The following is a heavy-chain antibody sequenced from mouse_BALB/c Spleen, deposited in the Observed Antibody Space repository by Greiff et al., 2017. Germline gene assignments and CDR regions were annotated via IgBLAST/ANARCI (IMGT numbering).Heavy chain of an antibody. CDR1: GYTFTSYW. V-gene: IGHV1-9*01. J-gene: IGHJ4*01. Sequence: QVQLQQPGAELVKPGASVKLSCKASGYTFTSYWMHWVKQRPGHGLEWIGEILPGSGSTNYNEKFKGKATFTADTSSNTAYMQLSSLTSEDSAVYYCARGSTMITSYAMDYWGQGTSVTVSS. CDR2: ILPGSGST. D-gene: IGHD2-4*01. CDR3: ARGSTMITSYAMDY.